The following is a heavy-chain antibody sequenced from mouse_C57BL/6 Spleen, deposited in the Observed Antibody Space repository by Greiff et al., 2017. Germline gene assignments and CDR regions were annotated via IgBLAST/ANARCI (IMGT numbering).Heavy chain of an antibody. CDR3: AAASHGYFDV. J-gene: IGHJ1*03. V-gene: IGHV1-82*01. Sequence: QVQLQQSGPELVKPGASVKISCKASGYAFSSSWMNWVKQRPGKGLEWIGRIYPGDGDTNYNGKFKGKATLTADKSSSTAYMQLSSLTSEDSVVYFCAAASHGYFDVWGTGTTVTVSS. CDR2: IYPGDGDT. D-gene: IGHD6-1*01. CDR1: GYAFSSSW.